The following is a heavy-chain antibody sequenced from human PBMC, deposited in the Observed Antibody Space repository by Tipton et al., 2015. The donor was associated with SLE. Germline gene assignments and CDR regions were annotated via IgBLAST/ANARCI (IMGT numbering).Heavy chain of an antibody. J-gene: IGHJ4*02. CDR3: AASVVPWAY. V-gene: IGHV4-38-2*01. CDR2: FFQSGST. CDR1: GHSIRGAHY. D-gene: IGHD5/OR15-5a*01. Sequence: TLSLTCAVSGHSIRGAHYWGWIRQPPGRGLEWIGGFFQSGSTYYNPSLTSRVTISVDMSKNQFSLKLSSVTAADTAVYYCAASVVPWAYWGQGTLVTVSS.